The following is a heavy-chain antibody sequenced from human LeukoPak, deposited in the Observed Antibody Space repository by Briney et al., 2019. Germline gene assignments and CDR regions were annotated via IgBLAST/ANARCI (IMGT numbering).Heavy chain of an antibody. Sequence: GGSLRLSCAASGFTFSSYSMNWVRQAPGKGLEWVSSISSSSSYIYYADSVKGRFTISRDNAKNSLYLQMNSLRAEDTAVYYCASLDVDTAMVNAFDIWGQGTMVTVSS. CDR1: GFTFSSYS. J-gene: IGHJ3*02. V-gene: IGHV3-21*01. D-gene: IGHD5-18*01. CDR3: ASLDVDTAMVNAFDI. CDR2: ISSSSSYI.